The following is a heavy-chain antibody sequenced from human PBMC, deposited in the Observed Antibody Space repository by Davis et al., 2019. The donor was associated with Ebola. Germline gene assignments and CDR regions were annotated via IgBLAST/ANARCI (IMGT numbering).Heavy chain of an antibody. D-gene: IGHD6-6*01. V-gene: IGHV3-30*18. Sequence: GGSLRLSCAASGFTFSSYGMHWVRQAPGKGLEWVAVISYDGSNKYYADSVKGRFTISRDNSKNTLYLQMNSLRAEDTAVYYCAKGSSPRGWGQGTLVTVSS. CDR3: AKGSSPRG. CDR1: GFTFSSYG. CDR2: ISYDGSNK. J-gene: IGHJ4*02.